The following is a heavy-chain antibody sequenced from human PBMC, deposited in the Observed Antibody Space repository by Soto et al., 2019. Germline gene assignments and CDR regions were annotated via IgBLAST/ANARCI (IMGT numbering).Heavy chain of an antibody. V-gene: IGHV1-46*01. Sequence: ASVKVSCKASGYTFTSYYMHWVRQAPGQGLEWMGIINPSGGSTSYAQKFQGRVTMTRDTSTSTVYMELSSLRSEDTAVYYCARELVTAYYYYGMDVWGQGTTVTVSS. D-gene: IGHD2-21*02. CDR3: ARELVTAYYYYGMDV. J-gene: IGHJ6*02. CDR1: GYTFTSYY. CDR2: INPSGGST.